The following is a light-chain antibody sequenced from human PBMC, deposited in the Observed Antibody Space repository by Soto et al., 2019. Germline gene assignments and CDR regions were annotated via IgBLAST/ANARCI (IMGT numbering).Light chain of an antibody. Sequence: IVLTQSPATLSLSPGQKATLSCGASQSAGTAFAWFQQKPGQPPRLLIYDASKRATGIPARFAGSGSGTEFTLTISSLAPEDFAVYYCQQRYNMITFGQGTRLEIK. CDR3: QQRYNMIT. CDR1: QSAGTA. CDR2: DAS. J-gene: IGKJ5*01. V-gene: IGKV3-11*01.